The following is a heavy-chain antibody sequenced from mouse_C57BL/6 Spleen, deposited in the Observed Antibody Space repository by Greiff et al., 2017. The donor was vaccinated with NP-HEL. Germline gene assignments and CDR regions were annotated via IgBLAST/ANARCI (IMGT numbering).Heavy chain of an antibody. CDR3: ARRGSTVVARDYAMDY. V-gene: IGHV1-81*01. CDR2: IYPRSGNT. D-gene: IGHD1-1*01. Sequence: VKQRTGQGLEWIGEIYPRSGNTYYNEKFKGKATLTADKSSSTAYMELRSLTSEDSAVYFCARRGSTVVARDYAMDYWGQGTSVTVSS. J-gene: IGHJ4*01.